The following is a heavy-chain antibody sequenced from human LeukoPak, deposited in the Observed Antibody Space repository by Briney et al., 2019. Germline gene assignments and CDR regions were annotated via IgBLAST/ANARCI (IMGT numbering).Heavy chain of an antibody. Sequence: GGSLRLSCAASGFTFGSYAMSWVRQPPGKGLEWVSTISGSGGSTYYADSLKGRFTISRDNSKNTLYLQMNSPRVEDTALYYCAKESVQVAPLYGVDGWGQGTQVTVSS. D-gene: IGHD1-1*01. J-gene: IGHJ4*02. V-gene: IGHV3-23*01. CDR3: AKESVQVAPLYGVDG. CDR2: ISGSGGST. CDR1: GFTFGSYA.